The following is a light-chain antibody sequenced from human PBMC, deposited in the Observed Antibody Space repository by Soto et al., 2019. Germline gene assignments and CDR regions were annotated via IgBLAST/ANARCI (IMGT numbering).Light chain of an antibody. CDR3: AAWDDSLNGYV. V-gene: IGLV1-44*01. CDR2: SHN. CDR1: SSNIGSNT. Sequence: QAVVTQPPSASGTPGQRVTISCSGSSSNIGSNTVNWYQQLPGTAPKLLIYSHNQRPSGVPDRFSGSKSGTSASLAISGLQSEEEADYYCAAWDDSLNGYVFGTGTKLTVL. J-gene: IGLJ1*01.